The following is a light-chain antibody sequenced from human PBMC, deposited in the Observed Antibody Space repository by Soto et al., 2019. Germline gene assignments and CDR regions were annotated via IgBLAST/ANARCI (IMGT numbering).Light chain of an antibody. J-gene: IGKJ3*01. CDR1: QSISSNY. V-gene: IGKV3-20*01. CDR2: AAS. Sequence: EIVLTQSPGTLSLSPGERATLSCRASQSISSNYLAWYQHKPGQGPRLLIYAASSRATCIPDRFSGSGSGTDFTLTISRLEPEDFALYYCQKYGSAFTFGPGTKVDIK. CDR3: QKYGSAFT.